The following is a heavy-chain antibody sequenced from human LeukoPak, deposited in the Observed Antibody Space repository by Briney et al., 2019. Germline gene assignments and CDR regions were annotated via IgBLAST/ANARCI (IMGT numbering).Heavy chain of an antibody. CDR2: ISSSGDTI. D-gene: IGHD2-2*01. CDR3: AKLISNSPHQFDY. CDR1: GFTFSDYY. J-gene: IGHJ4*02. V-gene: IGHV3-11*04. Sequence: KSGGSLRLSCAASGFTFSDYYMSWIRQAPGKGLEWISYISSSGDTIFYADSVRGRFTISRDNSKNTLYLQMNSLRTEDMAVYYCAKLISNSPHQFDYWGQGTLVTVSS.